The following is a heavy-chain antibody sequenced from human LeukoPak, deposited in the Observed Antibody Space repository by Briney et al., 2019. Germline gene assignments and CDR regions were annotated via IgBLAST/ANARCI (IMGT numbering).Heavy chain of an antibody. CDR2: IYYSGST. CDR3: ARGERWDYYYMDV. V-gene: IGHV4-39*07. J-gene: IGHJ6*03. D-gene: IGHD1-26*01. Sequence: PSETLSLTCTVSGGSISSSSYYWGWIRQPPGKGLEWIGSIYYSGSTYYNPSLKSRVTISVDTSKNQFSLKLSSVTAADTAVYYCARGERWDYYYMDVWGKGTTVTVSS. CDR1: GGSISSSSYY.